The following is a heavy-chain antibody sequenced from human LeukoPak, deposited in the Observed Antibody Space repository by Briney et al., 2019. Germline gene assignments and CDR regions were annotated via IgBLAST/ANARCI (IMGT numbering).Heavy chain of an antibody. CDR2: IYYSGNT. J-gene: IGHJ4*02. CDR3: ARGYYDSSGYYYSYGALDY. CDR1: GGSISSYY. D-gene: IGHD3-22*01. V-gene: IGHV4-59*12. Sequence: RPSETLSLTCTVSGGSISSYYWSWIRQPPGKGLEWIGYIYYSGNTNYNPSLKSRVTISVDTSKNQFSLKLSSVTAADTAVYYCARGYYDSSGYYYSYGALDYWGQGTLVTVSS.